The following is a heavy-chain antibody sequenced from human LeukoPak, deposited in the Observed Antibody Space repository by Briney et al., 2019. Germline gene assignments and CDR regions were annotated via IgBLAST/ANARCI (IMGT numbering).Heavy chain of an antibody. CDR3: ARGYGRADY. CDR1: GFSFSDYT. V-gene: IGHV3-69-1*01. J-gene: IGHJ4*02. CDR2: ISSSSYI. Sequence: GGSLRLSCAGSGFSFSDYTMNWVRQAPGKGLEWVSSISSSSYIYYADSVKGRFTISRDNAKNSLYLQMNSLRAEDTAVYYCARGYGRADYWGQGTLVSVSS. D-gene: IGHD5-18*01.